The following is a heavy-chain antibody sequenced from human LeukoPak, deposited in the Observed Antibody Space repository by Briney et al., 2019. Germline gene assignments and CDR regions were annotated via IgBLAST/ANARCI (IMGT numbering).Heavy chain of an antibody. CDR2: IGGGGGIT. V-gene: IGHV3-23*01. CDR1: GFTFSDYY. CDR3: AKLSGSYFEY. Sequence: PGGSLRLSCAASGFTFSDYYMSWIRQAPGKGLEWVSMIGGGGGITWYADSVKGRFTISRDNSKNTVYLQMISLRAEDTAVYYCAKLSGSYFEYWGQGTLVTVSS. J-gene: IGHJ4*02. D-gene: IGHD1-26*01.